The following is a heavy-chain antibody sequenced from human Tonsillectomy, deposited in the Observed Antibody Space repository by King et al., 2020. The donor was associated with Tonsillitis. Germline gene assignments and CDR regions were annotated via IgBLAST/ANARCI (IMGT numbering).Heavy chain of an antibody. CDR3: ASAYDGNFYWDT. V-gene: IGHV5-51*03. CDR1: GYTLANYC. CDR2: IHTLDSFS. Sequence: VQLVESGAEVKKPGESLKISCRGSGYTLANYCIGWVRQMPGRGLEWLAIIHTLDSFSKYGPSLLGQGTISAAKSTDTAYLQWSSLGASDSAMYFCASAYDGNFYWDTWGQGTLVTVSS. D-gene: IGHD3-16*01. J-gene: IGHJ5*02.